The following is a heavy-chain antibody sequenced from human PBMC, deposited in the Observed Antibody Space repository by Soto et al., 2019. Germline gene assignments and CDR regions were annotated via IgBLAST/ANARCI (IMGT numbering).Heavy chain of an antibody. CDR1: GGSISSYY. D-gene: IGHD4-17*01. V-gene: IGHV4-59*08. J-gene: IGHJ4*02. CDR2: IYYSGST. Sequence: PSETLSLTCTVSGGSISSYYWSWIRHPPGKGLEWIGYIYYSGSTNYNPSLKSRVTISVDTSKNQFSLKLSSVTAADTAVYYCARHEDGDYFDYWGQGTLVTVSS. CDR3: ARHEDGDYFDY.